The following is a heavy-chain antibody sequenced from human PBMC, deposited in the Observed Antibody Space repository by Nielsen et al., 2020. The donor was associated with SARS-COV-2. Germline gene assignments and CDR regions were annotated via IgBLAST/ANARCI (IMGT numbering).Heavy chain of an antibody. Sequence: SETLSLTCAISGDSVSGNSVSWNWFRQSPSRGLEWLGRAYYRSQWNYDYALSVKSRITISPDTSKNQFSLHLDSVTPEDTAVYYCAKSLLVGGFPGYGMDVWGQGTMVTVS. CDR1: GDSVSGNSVS. D-gene: IGHD1-26*01. J-gene: IGHJ6*02. CDR3: AKSLLVGGFPGYGMDV. CDR2: AYYRSQWNY. V-gene: IGHV6-1*01.